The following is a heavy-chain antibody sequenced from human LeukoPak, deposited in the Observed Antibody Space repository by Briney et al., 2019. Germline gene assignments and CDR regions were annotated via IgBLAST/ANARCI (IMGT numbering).Heavy chain of an antibody. J-gene: IGHJ6*04. V-gene: IGHV4-34*01. CDR1: GGSFSGYY. Sequence: PSETLSLTCAVYGGSFSGYYWSWLRQPPGKGLEWIGEINHSGSTNYNPSLKSRVTISVDTSKNQFSLKLSSVTAADTAVYYCARGTLVVPAAHPGMDVWGKGTTVTVSS. CDR2: INHSGST. D-gene: IGHD2-2*01. CDR3: ARGTLVVPAAHPGMDV.